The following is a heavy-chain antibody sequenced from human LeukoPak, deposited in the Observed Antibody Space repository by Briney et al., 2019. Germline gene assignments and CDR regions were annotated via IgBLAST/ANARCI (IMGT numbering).Heavy chain of an antibody. Sequence: GGSLRLSCAASGFTFSSYAMHWVRQAPGKGLEWVAVISYDGSNKYYADSVKGRFTISRDNSKTTLYLQMNSLRAEDTAVYYCATEGHRSPLWGRGTLVTVSS. CDR1: GFTFSSYA. CDR2: ISYDGSNK. V-gene: IGHV3-30*04. CDR3: ATEGHRSPL. J-gene: IGHJ2*01.